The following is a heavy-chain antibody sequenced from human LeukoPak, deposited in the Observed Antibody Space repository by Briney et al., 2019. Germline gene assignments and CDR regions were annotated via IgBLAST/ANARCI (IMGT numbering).Heavy chain of an antibody. CDR1: EFTFSAYW. J-gene: IGHJ4*02. D-gene: IGHD6-19*01. V-gene: IGHV3-74*01. CDR2: IRGDGSMT. Sequence: GGSLRLSCAASEFTFSAYWMHWVRQAPGKGLVWVSRIRGDGSMTNYADSVKGRFTISRDNAKNSLYLQMNSLRAEDTAVYYCARDSSGWRAYDYWGQGTLVTVSS. CDR3: ARDSSGWRAYDY.